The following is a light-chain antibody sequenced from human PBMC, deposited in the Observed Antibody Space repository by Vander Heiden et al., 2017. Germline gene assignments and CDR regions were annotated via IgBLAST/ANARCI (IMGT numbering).Light chain of an antibody. CDR3: SAYTSSSTRV. Sequence: QSALTQPASVSGSPGQSITISCTGTSSDVGGYNYVSWYQPHTGNALMLIIYDVSRRSAGVANRFSASKSGTTASLTISGRQEEDEADYYCSAYTSSSTRVFGTGTKVTVL. CDR1: SSDVGGYNY. V-gene: IGLV2-14*01. J-gene: IGLJ1*01. CDR2: DVS.